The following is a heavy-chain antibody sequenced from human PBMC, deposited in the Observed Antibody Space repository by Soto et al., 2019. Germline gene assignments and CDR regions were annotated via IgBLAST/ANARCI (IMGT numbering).Heavy chain of an antibody. V-gene: IGHV1-69*13. Sequence: ASVKVSCKASGGTFSSYAISWVRQAPGQGLEWMGGIIPIFGTANYAQKFQGRVTITADESTSTAYMELSSLRSEDTAVYYCARDLKRDYYDSSGYYPGFDPWGQGTLITVSS. D-gene: IGHD3-22*01. CDR2: IIPIFGTA. CDR1: GGTFSSYA. J-gene: IGHJ5*02. CDR3: ARDLKRDYYDSSGYYPGFDP.